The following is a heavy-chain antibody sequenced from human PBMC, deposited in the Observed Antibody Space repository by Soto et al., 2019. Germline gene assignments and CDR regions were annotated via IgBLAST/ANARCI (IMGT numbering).Heavy chain of an antibody. Sequence: XGTLSLTCAVYGGSFSGYYWSWIRQPPGKGLEWIGEINHSGSTNYNPSLKSRVTISVDTSKNQFSLKLSSVTASDTAMYYCAKSPGLGYFDYWGQGTLVTVPS. J-gene: IGHJ4*02. CDR2: INHSGST. CDR3: AKSPGLGYFDY. V-gene: IGHV4-34*01. D-gene: IGHD3-16*01. CDR1: GGSFSGYY.